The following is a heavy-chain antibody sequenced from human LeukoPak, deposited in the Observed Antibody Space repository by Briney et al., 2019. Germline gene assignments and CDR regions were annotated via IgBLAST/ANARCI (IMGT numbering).Heavy chain of an antibody. Sequence: GGSLRLSCAASGFTVSTNYMSWVRQAPGKGLEWVSVIYSGGSTYYTDSVKGRFTISRDNSKNTLYLQMNSLRAEDTAVYYCARGGEQLLAPYYYYGMDVWAKGPRSPSP. V-gene: IGHV3-66*02. J-gene: IGHJ6*02. CDR1: GFTVSTNY. CDR3: ARGGEQLLAPYYYYGMDV. D-gene: IGHD6-13*01. CDR2: IYSGGST.